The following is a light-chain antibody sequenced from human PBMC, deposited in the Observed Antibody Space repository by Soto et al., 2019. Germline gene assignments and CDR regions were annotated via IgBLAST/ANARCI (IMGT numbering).Light chain of an antibody. CDR3: QQYNNWPPLT. J-gene: IGKJ1*01. V-gene: IGKV3-15*01. Sequence: EIVTTQSPATLSVSPGERATLSCRASQSVSSNLAWYQQKPGQAPRLLIYGASTRATGIPARFSGSGSGTEFTLTISSLQSEDFAVYYCQQYNNWPPLTFGQGTKV. CDR1: QSVSSN. CDR2: GAS.